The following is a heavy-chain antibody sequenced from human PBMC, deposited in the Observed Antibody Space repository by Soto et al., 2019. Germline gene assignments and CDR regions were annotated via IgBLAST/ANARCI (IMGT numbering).Heavy chain of an antibody. CDR2: ISWNSGST. J-gene: IGHJ4*02. CDR3: ARDTDSDTWNDPFDY. V-gene: IGHV3-9*01. D-gene: IGHD1-1*01. CDR1: GFIFDDFA. Sequence: DVQLVESVGGLVQPGRSLRLSCATSGFIFDDFAMHWVRQAPGKGLEWVSGISWNSGSTDYAASVKGRFIISRDNARNSLYLQMNSLRPEDTALYYCARDTDSDTWNDPFDYWGQGALVIVS.